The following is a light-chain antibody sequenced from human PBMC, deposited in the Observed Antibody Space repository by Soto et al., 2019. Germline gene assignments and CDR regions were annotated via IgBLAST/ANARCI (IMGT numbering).Light chain of an antibody. Sequence: QAVVTQPPSVSGAPGQRVTISCTGRSSNIGAGYDVHWYQQLPGTAPKLLIYGNSNRPSGVPDRFSGSKSGTSASLAITGLQAEDEADYYCQSYDSSLSGWLFGGGTQLTVL. CDR3: QSYDSSLSGWL. J-gene: IGLJ3*02. CDR2: GNS. CDR1: SSNIGAGYD. V-gene: IGLV1-40*01.